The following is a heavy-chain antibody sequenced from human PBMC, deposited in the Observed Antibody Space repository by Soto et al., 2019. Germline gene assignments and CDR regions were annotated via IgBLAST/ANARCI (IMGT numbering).Heavy chain of an antibody. CDR1: GGTFSTSA. J-gene: IGHJ6*02. D-gene: IGHD3-3*02. Sequence: QVLLVQSGAEVKKPGSSVRVSCKSSGGTFSTSAISWVRQAPGQGLEWVGGIMPVFSTPDYAQKLQGRVTITADESTTTAYLELTGLRADDTAVYYCARDKDRQQLGGNYYYMLHVWGQGTAITVAS. V-gene: IGHV1-69*12. CDR2: IMPVFSTP. CDR3: ARDKDRQQLGGNYYYMLHV.